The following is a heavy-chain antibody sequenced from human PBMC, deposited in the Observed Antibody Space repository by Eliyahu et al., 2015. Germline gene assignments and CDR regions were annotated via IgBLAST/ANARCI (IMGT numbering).Heavy chain of an antibody. J-gene: IGHJ5*02. CDR1: GFXLSTSGXG. V-gene: IGHV2-5*02. Sequence: QITLKESGPTLVKPTQTLTLTCTFSGFXLSTSGXGVGWIRQPPGXALEWLAXIXWDDDKRYSPSLKSRLTITKDTSKNQVVLTMTNMDPVDTATYYCAHGRITIFGVVNSNWFDPWGQGTLVTVSS. CDR2: IXWDDDK. CDR3: AHGRITIFGVVNSNWFDP. D-gene: IGHD3-3*01.